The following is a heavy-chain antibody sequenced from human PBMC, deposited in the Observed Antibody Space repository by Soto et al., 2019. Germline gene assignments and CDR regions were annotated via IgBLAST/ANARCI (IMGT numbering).Heavy chain of an antibody. CDR3: ARGSLGTTVTTGMDV. Sequence: SETLSLTCTVSGGSISSSSYYWGWIRQPPGKGLEWIGSIYYSGSTYYSPSLKSRVTISVDTSKNQFSLKLSSVTAADTAVYYCARGSLGTTVTTGMDVWGQGTTVTVSS. CDR2: IYYSGST. CDR1: GGSISSSSYY. J-gene: IGHJ6*02. D-gene: IGHD4-17*01. V-gene: IGHV4-39*01.